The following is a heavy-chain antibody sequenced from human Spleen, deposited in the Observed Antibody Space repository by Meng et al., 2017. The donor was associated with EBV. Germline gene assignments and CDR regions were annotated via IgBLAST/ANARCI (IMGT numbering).Heavy chain of an antibody. CDR1: GYTFIKYY. V-gene: IGHV1-46*01. J-gene: IGHJ4*02. Sequence: QVQMVQVGADGKKPGASVKVSCKASGYTFIKYYMHWVRQAPGQGLEWMGILNPSGGSTTYAQKFRGRVTMTRDTSASTVYMELSSLRSEDTAVYYCASGLGAHRSGSRLNYWGQGTLVTVSS. D-gene: IGHD2-15*01. CDR2: LNPSGGST. CDR3: ASGLGAHRSGSRLNY.